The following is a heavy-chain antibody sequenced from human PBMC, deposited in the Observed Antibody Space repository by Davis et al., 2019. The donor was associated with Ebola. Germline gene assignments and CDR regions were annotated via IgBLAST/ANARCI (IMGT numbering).Heavy chain of an antibody. D-gene: IGHD4-17*01. Sequence: GESLKISCAASGFTFSSYAMSWVRQAPGQGLEWVSAISGSGGSTYYADSVKGRFTISRDNSKNTLYLQMNSLRAEDTAVYYCAKAYGDYYYYYGMDVWGQGTTVTVSS. CDR2: ISGSGGST. CDR3: AKAYGDYYYYYGMDV. V-gene: IGHV3-23*01. CDR1: GFTFSSYA. J-gene: IGHJ6*02.